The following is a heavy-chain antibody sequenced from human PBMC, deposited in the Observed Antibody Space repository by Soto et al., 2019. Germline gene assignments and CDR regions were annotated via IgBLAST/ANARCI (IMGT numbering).Heavy chain of an antibody. CDR2: MYNTGST. J-gene: IGHJ6*02. CDR1: GGSTSGYY. CDR3: ARDLWGYCGTDCYPLDV. Sequence: ETLALTCTVSGGSTSGYYWSWIRQPPGKGLEWIGYMYNTGSTVYNPSFKSRVTISVDTSKNQFSLKLNSVTAADTAVYYCARDLWGYCGTDCYPLDVWGQGTTVT. D-gene: IGHD2-21*02. V-gene: IGHV4-59*01.